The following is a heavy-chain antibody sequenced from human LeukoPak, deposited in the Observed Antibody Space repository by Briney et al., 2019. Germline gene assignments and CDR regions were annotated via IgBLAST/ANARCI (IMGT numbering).Heavy chain of an antibody. D-gene: IGHD6-19*01. V-gene: IGHV6-1*01. CDR1: GDSVSSNNGA. CDR2: TYYRSKWYN. J-gene: IGHJ4*02. Sequence: SQTLSLTCAISGDSVSSNNGAWNWIRQSPSRGLEWLGRTYYRSKWYNDFAPSMQGRITINPDTSKNQFSLQLYSVTPEDTAVYYCARDVGTSGWHTFDYWGQGTLVTVSS. CDR3: ARDVGTSGWHTFDY.